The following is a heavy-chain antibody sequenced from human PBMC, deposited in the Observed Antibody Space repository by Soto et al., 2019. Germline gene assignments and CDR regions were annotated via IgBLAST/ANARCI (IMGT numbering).Heavy chain of an antibody. Sequence: SETLSLTCAVYGGSFSGYYWSWIRQPPGKGLEWIGEINHSGSTNYNPSLKSRVTISVDTSKNQFSLKLSSVTAADTAVYYCAREGVIEYSSSGFLYYWGQGTLVTVSS. D-gene: IGHD6-6*01. J-gene: IGHJ4*02. CDR1: GGSFSGYY. CDR2: INHSGST. CDR3: AREGVIEYSSSGFLYY. V-gene: IGHV4-34*01.